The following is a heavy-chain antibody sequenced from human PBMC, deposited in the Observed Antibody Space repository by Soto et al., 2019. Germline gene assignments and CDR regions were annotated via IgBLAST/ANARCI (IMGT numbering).Heavy chain of an antibody. CDR3: ARGYSGYDQRYGMDV. J-gene: IGHJ6*02. Sequence: QVQLVQSGAEVKKPGASVKVSYKASGYTFTSYDINWVRQATGQGLEWMGWVNRNSGNTVYAQNFRGRVTMTRDTSKSTAYMELSSLRFEDTAVYYCARGYSGYDQRYGMDVWGQGTTVTVSS. CDR1: GYTFTSYD. D-gene: IGHD5-12*01. V-gene: IGHV1-8*01. CDR2: VNRNSGNT.